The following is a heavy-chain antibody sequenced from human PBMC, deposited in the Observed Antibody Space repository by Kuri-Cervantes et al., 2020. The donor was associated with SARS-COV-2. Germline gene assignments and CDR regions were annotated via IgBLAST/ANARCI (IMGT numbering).Heavy chain of an antibody. D-gene: IGHD3-3*01. CDR2: IIPILGIA. J-gene: IGHJ6*02. Sequence: SVKVSCKASGYTFTGHYIHWVRQAPGQGLEWMGRIIPILGIANYAQKFQGRVTITADKSTSTAYMELSSLRSEDTAVYYCARDGGTYYDFWSGYHGRGMDVWGQGTTVTVSS. V-gene: IGHV1-69*04. CDR1: GYTFTGHY. CDR3: ARDGGTYYDFWSGYHGRGMDV.